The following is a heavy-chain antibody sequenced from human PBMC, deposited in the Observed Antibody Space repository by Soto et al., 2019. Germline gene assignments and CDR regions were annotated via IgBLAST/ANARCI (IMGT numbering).Heavy chain of an antibody. CDR3: ARSGVDVDTAMVYYYYGMDV. D-gene: IGHD5-18*01. CDR1: GGSISSYY. Sequence: SETLSLTCTVSGGSISSYYWSWIRQPPGKGLEWIGYIYYSGSTNYNPSLKSRVTISVDTSKNQFSLKLSSVTAADTAVYYCARSGVDVDTAMVYYYYGMDVWGQGTTVTVSS. CDR2: IYYSGST. V-gene: IGHV4-59*01. J-gene: IGHJ6*02.